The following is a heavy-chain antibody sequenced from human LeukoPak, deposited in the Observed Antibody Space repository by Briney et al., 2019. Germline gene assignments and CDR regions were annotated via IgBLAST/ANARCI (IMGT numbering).Heavy chain of an antibody. CDR3: AKLPSIKTGFDY. CDR1: GFTFSSYG. D-gene: IGHD6-6*01. J-gene: IGHJ4*02. CDR2: ISYDGSNK. V-gene: IGHV3-30*18. Sequence: GRSLRLSCAASGFTFSSYGMHWVRQAPGKGLEWVAVISYDGSNKYYADSVKGRFTISRDNSKNTLYLQMNSLRAEDTAVYYCAKLPSIKTGFDYWGQGTLVTVSS.